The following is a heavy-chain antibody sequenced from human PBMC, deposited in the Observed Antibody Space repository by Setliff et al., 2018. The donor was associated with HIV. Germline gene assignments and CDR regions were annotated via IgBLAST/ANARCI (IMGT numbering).Heavy chain of an antibody. CDR1: GFTFSSYA. CDR2: ISGNFGST. D-gene: IGHD5-18*01. CDR3: ASLARGYRWGGFDI. V-gene: IGHV3-23*01. Sequence: HPGGSLRLSCAASGFTFSSYAMSWVRQAPGKGLEWVSTISGNFGSTYYADSVKGRFTISRDNSKNTLYLQMISLRGDDTAVYYCASLARGYRWGGFDIWGQGTVVTVSS. J-gene: IGHJ3*02.